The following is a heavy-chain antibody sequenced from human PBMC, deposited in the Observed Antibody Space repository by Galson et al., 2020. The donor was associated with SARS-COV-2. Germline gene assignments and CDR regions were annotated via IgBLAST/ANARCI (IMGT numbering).Heavy chain of an antibody. CDR1: GGSISSYY. CDR2: IYYSGST. D-gene: IGHD6-6*01. V-gene: IGHV4-59*08. J-gene: IGHJ6*02. CDR3: ASVEYSSSPLVGYDGMDV. Sequence: ETSETLSLTCTVSGGSISSYYWSWIRQPPGKGLEWIGYIYYSGSTNYNPSLKSRVTISVDTSKNQFSLKLSSVTAADTAVYYCASVEYSSSPLVGYDGMDVWGQGPTVTVSS.